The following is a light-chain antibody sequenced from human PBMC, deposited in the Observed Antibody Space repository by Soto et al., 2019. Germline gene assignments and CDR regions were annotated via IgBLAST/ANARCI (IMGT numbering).Light chain of an antibody. Sequence: QSVLTEPPSVSAAPGQKVSMSCSGGSSNIGSNFVAWYQQLPGKAPKLLIYDDSKLPHGIPGRCSASKSGTSATLGITDLQTGDEGAYFCGSWDNSLSVVVFGGGTKVTVL. CDR2: DDS. V-gene: IGLV1-51*01. CDR1: SSNIGSNF. J-gene: IGLJ3*02. CDR3: GSWDNSLSVVV.